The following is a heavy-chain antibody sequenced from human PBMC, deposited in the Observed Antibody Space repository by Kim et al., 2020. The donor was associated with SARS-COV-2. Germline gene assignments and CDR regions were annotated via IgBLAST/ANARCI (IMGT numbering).Heavy chain of an antibody. CDR2: IKQDGTEK. CDR3: ARGSGWIVDY. D-gene: IGHD6-19*01. V-gene: IGHV3-7*01. CDR1: GFTFSSVW. J-gene: IGHJ4*02. Sequence: GGSLRLSCAASGFTFSSVWMHWVRQAPGKGLEWVAVIKQDGTEKYYVDSVKGRFDISRDNAKNSLYLQMNTLSAEDTAVYYCARGSGWIVDYWGQGNLVTVSS.